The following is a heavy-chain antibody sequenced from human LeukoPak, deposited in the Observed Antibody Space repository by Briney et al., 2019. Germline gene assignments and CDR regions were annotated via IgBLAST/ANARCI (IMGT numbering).Heavy chain of an antibody. CDR3: AKSLLYCSSSTCYHFDY. V-gene: IGHV3-23*01. CDR2: ISGGGVST. CDR1: GLTFSNYA. Sequence: GGSLRLSCAASGLTFSNYAMTWVRQAPGKGLEWVSAISGGGVSTYYADSVKGRFTISRDNSKNTLYLQMNSLRAADTAVYYCAKSLLYCSSSTCYHFDYWGQGTLVTVSS. J-gene: IGHJ4*02. D-gene: IGHD2-2*01.